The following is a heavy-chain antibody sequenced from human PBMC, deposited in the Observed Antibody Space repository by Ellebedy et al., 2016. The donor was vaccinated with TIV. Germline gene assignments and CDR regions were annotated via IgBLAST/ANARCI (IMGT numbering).Heavy chain of an antibody. J-gene: IGHJ4*02. V-gene: IGHV3-11*01. CDR3: ARLGYFHSSGYVRN. Sequence: LSLXXAVSGDSITDGRSYWAWIRQAPGKGLEWVSYISISGSTISYADSVKGRFTISRDKASNSVYLQMNSLRAEDTAVYYCARLGYFHSSGYVRNWGQGTLVTVSS. D-gene: IGHD3-22*01. CDR2: ISISGSTI. CDR1: GDSITDGRSY.